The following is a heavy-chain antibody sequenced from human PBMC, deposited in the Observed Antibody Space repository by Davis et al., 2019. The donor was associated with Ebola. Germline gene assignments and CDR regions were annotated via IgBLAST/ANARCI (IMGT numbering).Heavy chain of an antibody. Sequence: MPSETLSLTCSVSGCPISRSFWSLTRQPPGKAVEPLAHSYYSGSTNYNPSLKSRVTISVDTSKNQFALRLRYVTAADTAIYSCARRNYYYENFWCQGVLVTVSS. D-gene: IGHD3-22*01. CDR1: GCPISRSF. V-gene: IGHV4-59*01. CDR3: ARRNYYYENF. J-gene: IGHJ4*01. CDR2: SYYSGST.